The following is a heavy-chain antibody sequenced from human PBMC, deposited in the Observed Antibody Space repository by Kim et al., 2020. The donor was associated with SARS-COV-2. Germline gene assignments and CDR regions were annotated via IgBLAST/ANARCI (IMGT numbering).Heavy chain of an antibody. V-gene: IGHV3-30*04. Sequence: GGSLRLSCAASGFTFSSYAMHWVRQAPGKGLEWVAVISYDGSNKYYADSVKGRFTISRDNSKNTLYLQMNSLRAEDTAVYYCARDLGAYCGGDCYNWFDPWGQGTLVTVSS. J-gene: IGHJ5*02. D-gene: IGHD2-21*02. CDR3: ARDLGAYCGGDCYNWFDP. CDR1: GFTFSSYA. CDR2: ISYDGSNK.